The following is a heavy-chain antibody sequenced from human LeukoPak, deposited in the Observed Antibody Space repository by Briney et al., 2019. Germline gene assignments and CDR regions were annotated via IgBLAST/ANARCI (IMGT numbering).Heavy chain of an antibody. CDR2: IFYIGST. CDR1: GGSISNYY. Sequence: PSETLSLTSTLSGGSISNYYSGWVRQPPGKALGWIGNIFYIGSTYYSPSLTSRVTISLDTSRNPFSLRMNSVTAADTALYYTAKSNGYWLIDIWLQGTMVAVS. J-gene: IGHJ3*02. CDR3: AKSNGYWLIDI. D-gene: IGHD3-22*01. V-gene: IGHV4-59*12.